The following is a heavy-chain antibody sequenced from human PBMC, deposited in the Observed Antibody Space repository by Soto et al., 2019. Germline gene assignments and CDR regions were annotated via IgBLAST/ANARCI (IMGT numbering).Heavy chain of an antibody. Sequence: EVQLLESGGGSVQPGGSLRLSCAASGFTFSSYAMHWVRRPPGKGLEWVSSISGSGGTAYYADSVKGRFSISRDSLVNTLLLQMNSLRGADTAVYYCAKGRGQNWNLDYWGQGTLVTVSP. J-gene: IGHJ4*02. V-gene: IGHV3-23*01. CDR1: GFTFSSYA. CDR3: AKGRGQNWNLDY. D-gene: IGHD1-1*01. CDR2: ISGSGGTA.